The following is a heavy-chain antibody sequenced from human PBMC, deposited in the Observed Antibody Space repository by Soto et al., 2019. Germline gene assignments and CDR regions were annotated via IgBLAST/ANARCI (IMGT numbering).Heavy chain of an antibody. V-gene: IGHV1-3*01. CDR3: ARGLGSSGWYSPWDAFDI. CDR2: INAGNGKT. Sequence: ASVKVSCKASGYTFTSYAMHWVRQAPGQRLEWMGWINAGNGKTKYSQKFQGRVTITRDTSASTAYMELSSLRSEDTAVYYCARGLGSSGWYSPWDAFDIWGQGTMVTVSS. D-gene: IGHD6-19*01. CDR1: GYTFTSYA. J-gene: IGHJ3*02.